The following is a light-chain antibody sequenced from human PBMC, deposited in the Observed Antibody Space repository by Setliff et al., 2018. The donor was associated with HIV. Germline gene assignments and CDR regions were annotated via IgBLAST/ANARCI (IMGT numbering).Light chain of an antibody. V-gene: IGLV2-23*02. Sequence: QPVLTQPASVSGSPGQSITISCTGTSSDVGRYNLVSWYQQHPGKAPKLMIYDVSKRPSGVSNRFSGSKSGNTASLTISGLQAEDESDYFCCSYAGGSTYVFGTGTKVTVL. CDR2: DVS. J-gene: IGLJ1*01. CDR1: SSDVGRYNL. CDR3: CSYAGGSTYV.